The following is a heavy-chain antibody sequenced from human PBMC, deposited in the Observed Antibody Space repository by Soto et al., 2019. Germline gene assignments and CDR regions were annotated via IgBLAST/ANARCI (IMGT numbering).Heavy chain of an antibody. CDR2: ISYDGNFI. V-gene: IGHV3-30*18. CDR1: GFSFISYA. J-gene: IGHJ6*02. Sequence: GGSLRLPCEASGFSFISYAIHWVRQAPVEGLEWVGVISYDGNFIYYADSVKGRFTISRDNSKNTLYVQVNSLRPEDTAVYYCAKGILSATIGPYAMDVWGQGTTVTVSS. CDR3: AKGILSATIGPYAMDV. D-gene: IGHD3-16*01.